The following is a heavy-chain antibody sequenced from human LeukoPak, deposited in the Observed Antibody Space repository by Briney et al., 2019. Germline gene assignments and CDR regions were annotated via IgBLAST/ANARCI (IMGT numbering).Heavy chain of an antibody. CDR2: IYPCDSDI. CDR1: GYSFTTYW. CDR3: ARQLGERTFNWNDFDY. V-gene: IGHV5-51*01. D-gene: IGHD1-20*01. Sequence: GESLKISCKGFGYSFTTYWIGWVRQMPGKGLEWMGIIYPCDSDIRYSPSFQGQVTISADKSISTAYLQWSSLKASDTATYFCARQLGERTFNWNDFDYWGQGTLVSVSS. J-gene: IGHJ4*02.